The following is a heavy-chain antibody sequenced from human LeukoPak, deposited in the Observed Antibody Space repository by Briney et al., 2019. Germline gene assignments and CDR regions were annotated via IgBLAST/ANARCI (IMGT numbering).Heavy chain of an antibody. CDR3: ARKGYYYGSGSYFDY. V-gene: IGHV3-48*04. D-gene: IGHD3-10*01. CDR2: ISSSSSTI. CDR1: GFTFSSYS. J-gene: IGHJ4*02. Sequence: GGSLRLSCAASGFTFSSYSMNWVRQAPGKGLEWVSYISSSSSTIYYADSVKGRFTISRDNAKNSLYLQMNSLRAEDTAVYYCARKGYYYGSGSYFDYWGQGTLVTVSS.